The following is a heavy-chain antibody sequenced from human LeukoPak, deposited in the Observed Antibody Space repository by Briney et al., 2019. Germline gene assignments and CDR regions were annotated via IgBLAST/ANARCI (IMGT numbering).Heavy chain of an antibody. CDR2: IYYVGDT. J-gene: IGHJ4*02. V-gene: IGHV4-39*01. Sequence: PSETLSLTCTVSGGSISSSSYYWGWIRQPPGKGPEWIGTIYYVGDTYYNPSLQSRVTISVDTSKNQFSLKLSPVTAADTAVYHCARSPGSRYAYDDYWGQGTLVTVSS. CDR1: GGSISSSSYY. CDR3: ARSPGSRYAYDDY. D-gene: IGHD6-13*01.